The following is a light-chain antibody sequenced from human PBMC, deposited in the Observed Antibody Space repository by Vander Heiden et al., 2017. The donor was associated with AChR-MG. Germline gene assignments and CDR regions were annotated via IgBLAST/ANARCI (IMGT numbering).Light chain of an antibody. Sequence: QSVLTQPPSASGTPGQRGTISCTGRSSNMGRNTVNWDQQHPGTAPKSLIYSNNQLPAGVPGRCSGSKSGTTASLAISGRQAEDEADYYCAAWDDSMNGPVVFGGGTKLTVL. CDR1: SSNMGRNT. CDR3: AAWDDSMNGPVV. J-gene: IGLJ2*01. V-gene: IGLV1-44*01. CDR2: SNN.